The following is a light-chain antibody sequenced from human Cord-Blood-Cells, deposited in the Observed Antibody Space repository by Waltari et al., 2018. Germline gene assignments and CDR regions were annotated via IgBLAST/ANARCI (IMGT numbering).Light chain of an antibody. CDR1: QSISSY. Sequence: DIQMIQSQSSLSASARDRNTITCRESQSISSYLNWYQQKPGKGPNLLIYAASSLQSGVPSRFSGSGSGTDFTRTISSLQPEDFATYYCQQGYSTPFTFGPGTKVDI. J-gene: IGKJ3*01. CDR2: AAS. CDR3: QQGYSTPFT. V-gene: IGKV1-39*01.